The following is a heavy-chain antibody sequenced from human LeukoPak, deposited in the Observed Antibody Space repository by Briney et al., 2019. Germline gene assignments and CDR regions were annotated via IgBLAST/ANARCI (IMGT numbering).Heavy chain of an antibody. CDR3: ARDQEDYYYGMDV. CDR1: GGSISSGYYY. J-gene: IGHJ6*02. CDR2: IYYSEST. Sequence: PSETLSLTCTVSGGSISSGYYYWSWIRQPPGKGLEWIGYIYYSESTYYNPSLKSRVTISVDASKNQFSLKLSSVTAADTAVYYCARDQEDYYYGMDVWGQGTTVTVSS. V-gene: IGHV4-30-4*08.